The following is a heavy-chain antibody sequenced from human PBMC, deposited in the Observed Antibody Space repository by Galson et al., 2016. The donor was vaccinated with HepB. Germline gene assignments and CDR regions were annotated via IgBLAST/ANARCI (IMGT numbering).Heavy chain of an antibody. Sequence: TLSLTCTISGDSITSGGYYWTWIRQPAGKGLEYIGRIYTRGNTNYNPSLSSRVTISLDTSQNQFSLKLTSVTAADTAVYYCVRGMCDMGCPGFNWFDPWGPGTLVTVSS. CDR1: GDSITSGGYY. V-gene: IGHV4-61*02. CDR3: VRGMCDMGCPGFNWFDP. D-gene: IGHD2-15*01. CDR2: IYTRGNT. J-gene: IGHJ5*02.